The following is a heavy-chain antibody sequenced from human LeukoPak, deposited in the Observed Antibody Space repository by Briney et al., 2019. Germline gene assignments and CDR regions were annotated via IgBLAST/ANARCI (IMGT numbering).Heavy chain of an antibody. Sequence: GGSLRLSCAASGFTFSSYGIHWVRQAPGKGLEWVAVIWYDGSNKYYADSVKGRFTISRDNSKNTLYLQMNSLRAEDTAVYYCARDTDGGSAIDYWGQGTLVTVSS. CDR1: GFTFSSYG. J-gene: IGHJ4*02. V-gene: IGHV3-33*01. CDR2: IWYDGSNK. CDR3: ARDTDGGSAIDY. D-gene: IGHD1-26*01.